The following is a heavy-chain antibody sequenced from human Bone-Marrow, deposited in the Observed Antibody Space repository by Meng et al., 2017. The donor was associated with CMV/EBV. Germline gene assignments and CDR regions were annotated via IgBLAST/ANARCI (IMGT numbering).Heavy chain of an antibody. CDR2: IRYDGSNK. J-gene: IGHJ5*02. V-gene: IGHV3-30*02. Sequence: GESLKISCAASGFTFSSYGMHWVRQAPGKGLEWVAFIRYDGSNKYYADSVKGRFTISRDNSKNTLYLQMNSLRAEDTAVYYCAREEVVPAPKRWFDPCGQGTLVTVSS. CDR3: AREEVVPAPKRWFDP. CDR1: GFTFSSYG. D-gene: IGHD2-2*01.